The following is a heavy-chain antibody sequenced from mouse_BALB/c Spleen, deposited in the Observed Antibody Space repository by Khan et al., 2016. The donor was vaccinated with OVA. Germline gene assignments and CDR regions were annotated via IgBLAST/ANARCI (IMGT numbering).Heavy chain of an antibody. CDR1: GYTFTSYD. D-gene: IGHD2-4*01. J-gene: IGHJ4*01. CDR2: IYPGDDST. CDR3: AREGLRDVAMGY. V-gene: IGHV1S56*01. Sequence: QVQLQQSGPELVKPGALVKISCKASGYTFTSYDTNWVMQRPGQGHVWIGWIYPGDDSTKYNEKFKDQDTLTADKSSSTAYMQLSSLTSDNSAVYLCAREGLRDVAMGYWGQGTSVTVSS.